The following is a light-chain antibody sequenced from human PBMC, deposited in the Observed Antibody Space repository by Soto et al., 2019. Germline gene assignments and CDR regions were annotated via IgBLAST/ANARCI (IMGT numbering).Light chain of an antibody. CDR1: QMGLYSSNNKNY. V-gene: IGKV4-1*01. J-gene: IGKJ1*01. Sequence: VMTHSPDSLAVALGDGATINCKSSQMGLYSSNNKNYLAWYQQKPGQPPKLLIYWASTRESGVPARFSGSGSGTDFTLTISSLQAEDVAVYYCQQYYSNQWTFGQGTKVDIK. CDR2: WAS. CDR3: QQYYSNQWT.